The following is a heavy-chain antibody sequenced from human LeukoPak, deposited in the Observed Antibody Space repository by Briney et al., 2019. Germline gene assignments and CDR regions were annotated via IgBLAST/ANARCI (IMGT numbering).Heavy chain of an antibody. J-gene: IGHJ3*02. CDR2: IYYSGST. D-gene: IGHD3-10*01. CDR3: ARRTYSGAFDI. CDR1: DGSISSSSYY. V-gene: IGHV4-39*01. Sequence: SETLSLTCTVSDGSISSSSYYWGWIRQPPGKGLEWIGSIYYSGSTYYNPSLKSRITISVDTSKNQFSLKLSSVTAADTAVYYCARRTYSGAFDIWGQETMVTISS.